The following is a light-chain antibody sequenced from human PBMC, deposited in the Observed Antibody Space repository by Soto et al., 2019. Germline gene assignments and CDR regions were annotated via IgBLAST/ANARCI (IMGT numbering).Light chain of an antibody. CDR1: HTIATY. Sequence: IQMTQSPSSLSASVGDGVTLTCRASHTIATYLNWYQQKPGQVPEVLIYGASRLHVGVPSRLTGSGYGTDFTLTINNGQPEDFAIYYCQQFYYYPHTFGQGTKLEVK. J-gene: IGKJ2*01. CDR3: QQFYYYPHT. V-gene: IGKV1-39*01. CDR2: GAS.